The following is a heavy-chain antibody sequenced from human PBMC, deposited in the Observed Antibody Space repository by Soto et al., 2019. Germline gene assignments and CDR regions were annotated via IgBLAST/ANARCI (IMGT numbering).Heavy chain of an antibody. D-gene: IGHD4-17*01. Sequence: QVQLVQSGAEVKKPGSSVKVSCKASGGTFSSYTISWVRQAPGQGLEWMGRIIPILGIANYAQKFQGRVTITADKSTSTAYMEVSSLRSEDTAVYYCARALSYGDYVGWGQGTLVTVSS. V-gene: IGHV1-69*02. CDR3: ARALSYGDYVG. CDR1: GGTFSSYT. CDR2: IIPILGIA. J-gene: IGHJ4*02.